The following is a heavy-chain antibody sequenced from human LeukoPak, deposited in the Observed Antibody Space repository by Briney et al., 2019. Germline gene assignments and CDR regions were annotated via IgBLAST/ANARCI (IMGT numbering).Heavy chain of an antibody. J-gene: IGHJ4*02. CDR1: GGSISSGSYY. V-gene: IGHV4-61*02. CDR3: ARDQWYGSGSYYNSDT. D-gene: IGHD3-10*01. CDR2: IYTSGST. Sequence: SQTLSLTCTVSGGSISSGSYYWSWIRQPAGKGLEWIGRIYTSGSTNYNPSLKSRVTISVDTSKNQFSLKLSSVTAADTAVYYCARDQWYGSGSYYNSDTWGQGTLVTVSS.